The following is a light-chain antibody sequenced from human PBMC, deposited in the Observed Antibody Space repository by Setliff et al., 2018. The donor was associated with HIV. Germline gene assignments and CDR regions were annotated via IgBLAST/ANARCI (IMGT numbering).Light chain of an antibody. CDR2: EVI. CDR3: SSFTSSGTYV. V-gene: IGLV2-14*01. Sequence: QSVLTQPASVSGSPGQSITISCTGASSDVGGYNYVSWYQQHPGKAPKLMIYEVINRPSGVSNRFSASKSGNTAPLTISGLQAEDEADYYCSSFTSSGTYVFGTGTKVTVL. J-gene: IGLJ1*01. CDR1: SSDVGGYNY.